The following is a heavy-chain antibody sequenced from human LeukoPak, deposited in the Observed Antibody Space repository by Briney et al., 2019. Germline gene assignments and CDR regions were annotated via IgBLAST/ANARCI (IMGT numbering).Heavy chain of an antibody. CDR1: GGSISSYY. CDR3: ARGSITIFGVVTSGFDY. J-gene: IGHJ4*02. V-gene: IGHV4-59*01. D-gene: IGHD3-3*01. Sequence: SETLSLTCTVSGGSISSYYWSWLRQPPGKGLEWIGYIYYSGSTNYNPSLKSRVTISVDTSKNQFSLKLSSVTAADTAVYYCARGSITIFGVVTSGFDYWGQGTLVTVSS. CDR2: IYYSGST.